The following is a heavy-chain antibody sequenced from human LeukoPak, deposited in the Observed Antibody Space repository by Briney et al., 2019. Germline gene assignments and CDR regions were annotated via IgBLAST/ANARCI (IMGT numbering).Heavy chain of an antibody. Sequence: ASVKVSCKASGCTFTSYDINWVRQATGQGLEWMGWMNPNSGNTGYAQRFQGRVTMTRDTSISTAYMELSSLRSEDTAVYYCARVWGAIDYWGQGTLVTVSS. CDR3: ARVWGAIDY. J-gene: IGHJ4*02. D-gene: IGHD1-26*01. CDR2: MNPNSGNT. CDR1: GCTFTSYD. V-gene: IGHV1-8*01.